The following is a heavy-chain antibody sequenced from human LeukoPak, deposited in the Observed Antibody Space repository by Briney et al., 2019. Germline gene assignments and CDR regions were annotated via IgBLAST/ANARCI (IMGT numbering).Heavy chain of an antibody. J-gene: IGHJ5*02. Sequence: GGSLRLSCAASGFTVSSNYMSWVRQAPGKGLEWVANIKQDGSEKYYVDSVKGRFTISRDNAKNSLYLQMNSLRAEDTAVYYCARDRLVGAAGLSGNNWFDPWGQGTLVTVSS. V-gene: IGHV3-7*01. D-gene: IGHD1-26*01. CDR3: ARDRLVGAAGLSGNNWFDP. CDR1: GFTVSSNY. CDR2: IKQDGSEK.